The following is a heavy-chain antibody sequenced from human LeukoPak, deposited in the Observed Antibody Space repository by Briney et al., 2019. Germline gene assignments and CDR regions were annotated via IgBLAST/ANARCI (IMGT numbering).Heavy chain of an antibody. CDR2: SHSGGGT. V-gene: IGHV4-4*07. CDR3: GRDRNTNWFDP. CDR1: GGSISSYF. Sequence: SATLSLTCTVSGGSISSYFWNWIRQPAGKGLEWIGRSHSGGGTNYNPYLKSRISMSVDTSKNQISLKMTSLTAADTAVYYCGRDRNTNWFDPWGQGTLVTVSS. J-gene: IGHJ5*02.